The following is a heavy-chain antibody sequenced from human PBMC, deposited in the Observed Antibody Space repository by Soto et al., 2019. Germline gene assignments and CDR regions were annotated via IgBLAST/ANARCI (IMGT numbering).Heavy chain of an antibody. CDR1: RLTFSAHD. Sequence: QVQLVESGGGVVQPGTSLRLSCAASRLTFSAHDMHWVRQAPGKGLEWVALIWADGSRGFYAASVKGRFTISRDNFKNTMYLQMNSLGAEATAVYYCAGEPKGGAYDKDGWGEGATVTVSS. D-gene: IGHD3-16*01. CDR2: IWADGSRG. J-gene: IGHJ6*04. V-gene: IGHV3-33*01. CDR3: AGEPKGGAYDKDG.